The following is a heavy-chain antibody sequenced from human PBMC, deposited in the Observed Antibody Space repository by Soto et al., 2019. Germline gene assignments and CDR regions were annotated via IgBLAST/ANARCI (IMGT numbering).Heavy chain of an antibody. CDR3: ARDIRYYDSSGYPDY. CDR1: GFTFSSYA. J-gene: IGHJ4*02. D-gene: IGHD3-22*01. CDR2: ISYDGSNK. Sequence: GGSLRLSCAASGFTFSSYAMHWVRQAPGKGLEWVAVISYDGSNKYYADSVKGRFTISRDNSKNTLYLQMNSLRAEDTAVYYCARDIRYYDSSGYPDYWGQGTLVTVSS. V-gene: IGHV3-30-3*01.